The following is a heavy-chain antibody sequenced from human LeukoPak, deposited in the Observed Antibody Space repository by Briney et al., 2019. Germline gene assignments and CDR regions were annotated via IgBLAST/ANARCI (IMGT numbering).Heavy chain of an antibody. V-gene: IGHV4-39*07. D-gene: IGHD3-10*01. J-gene: IGHJ5*02. CDR1: GGSISSSYYY. CDR2: IYYSGST. Sequence: SETLSLTCTVSGGSISSSYYYWGWIRQPPGKGLEWIGSIYYSGSTFSNPSLRSRLTISVDTSKNQFSLKLSSVTAADTAVYYCARGAHYGSGSYSWFDPWGQGTLVTVSS. CDR3: ARGAHYGSGSYSWFDP.